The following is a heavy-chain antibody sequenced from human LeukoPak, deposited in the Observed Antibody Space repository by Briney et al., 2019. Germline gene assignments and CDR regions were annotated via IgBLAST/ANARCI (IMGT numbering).Heavy chain of an antibody. V-gene: IGHV3-21*01. CDR3: AKVGLVGATTRDRSYFDY. Sequence: PGGSLRLSCAASGFTFSSYSMNWVRQAPGKGLEWVSSISSSSSYIYYADSVKGRFTISRDNAKNSLYLQMNSLRAEDTAVYYCAKVGLVGATTRDRSYFDYWGQGTLVTVSS. CDR1: GFTFSSYS. D-gene: IGHD1-26*01. J-gene: IGHJ4*02. CDR2: ISSSSSYI.